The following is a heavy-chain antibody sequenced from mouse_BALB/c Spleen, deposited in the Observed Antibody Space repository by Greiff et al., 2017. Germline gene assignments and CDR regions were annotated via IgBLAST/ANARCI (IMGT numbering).Heavy chain of an antibody. CDR1: GFTFSSFG. D-gene: IGHD1-1*01. V-gene: IGHV5-17*02. CDR2: ISSGSSTI. Sequence: EVMLVESGGGLVQPGGSRKLSCAASGFTFSSFGMHWVRQAPEKGLEWVAYISSGSSTIYYADTVKGRFTISRDNPKNTLFLQMTSLRSEDTAMYYCARSDYGPYYVDYWGQGTTLTVSS. J-gene: IGHJ2*01. CDR3: ARSDYGPYYVDY.